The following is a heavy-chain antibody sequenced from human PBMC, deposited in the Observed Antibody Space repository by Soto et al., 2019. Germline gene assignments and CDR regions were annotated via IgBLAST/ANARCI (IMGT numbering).Heavy chain of an antibody. Sequence: GGSLRLSCAASGFTFSSYSMNWVRQAPGKGLEWVSYISSSSSTIYYADSVKGRFTISRDNAKNSLYLQMNSLRDEDTAVYYCARFGFSSQDDACDIWGQGTMVTVSS. CDR1: GFTFSSYS. CDR2: ISSSSSTI. J-gene: IGHJ3*02. CDR3: ARFGFSSQDDACDI. V-gene: IGHV3-48*02. D-gene: IGHD3-10*01.